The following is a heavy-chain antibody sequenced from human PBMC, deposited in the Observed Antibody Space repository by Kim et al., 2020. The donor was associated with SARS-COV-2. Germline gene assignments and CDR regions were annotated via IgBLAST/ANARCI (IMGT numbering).Heavy chain of an antibody. V-gene: IGHV4-61*02. J-gene: IGHJ6*02. Sequence: SETLSLTCTVSGGSISSGSYYWSWIRQPAGKGLEWIGRIYTSGSTNYNPSLKSRVTISVDTSKNQFSLKLSSVTAADTAVYYCARDKGIAAAPPPFYYYYYGMDVWGQGTTVTVSS. D-gene: IGHD6-13*01. CDR1: GGSISSGSYY. CDR2: IYTSGST. CDR3: ARDKGIAAAPPPFYYYYYGMDV.